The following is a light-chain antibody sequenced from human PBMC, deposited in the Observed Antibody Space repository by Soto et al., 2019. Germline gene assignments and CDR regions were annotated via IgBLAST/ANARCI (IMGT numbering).Light chain of an antibody. V-gene: IGKV1D-12*01. Sequence: DIQITQNPSSLSASVAERFNITCLASQGISTWLAWYQQKPGKAPKLLIYGASSLQSGVPSRFSGSGSGTDFTLTISNLQPEDFATYYCQQANSFPISFGQGTRLEIK. CDR2: GAS. CDR3: QQANSFPIS. CDR1: QGISTW. J-gene: IGKJ5*01.